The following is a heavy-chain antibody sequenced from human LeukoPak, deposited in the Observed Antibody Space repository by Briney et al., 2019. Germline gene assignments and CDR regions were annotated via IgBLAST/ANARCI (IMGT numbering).Heavy chain of an antibody. D-gene: IGHD3-10*01. Sequence: PSETLSLTCTVSGGSISSYYWSWIRQPAGKGLEWIGRIYTSGSTNYNPSLKSRVTMSVDTSKNQFSLKLSSVTAADTAVYYCARDGKPPNYDGSGSYQYYFDYWGQGTLVTVSS. CDR1: GGSISSYY. CDR3: ARDGKPPNYDGSGSYQYYFDY. CDR2: IYTSGST. V-gene: IGHV4-4*07. J-gene: IGHJ4*02.